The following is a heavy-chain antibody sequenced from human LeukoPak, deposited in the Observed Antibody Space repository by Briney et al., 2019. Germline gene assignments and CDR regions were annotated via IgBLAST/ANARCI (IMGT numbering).Heavy chain of an antibody. D-gene: IGHD2-2*01. CDR2: IYHSGST. CDR1: GFIFSSHGM. Sequence: PGGSLRLSCAASGFIFSSHGMNWVRQAPGKGLEWIGSIYHSGSTYYNPSLKSRVTISVDTSKNQFSLKLSSVTAADTAVYYCARLPAAAPAYFDYWGQGTLVTVSS. CDR3: ARLPAAAPAYFDY. J-gene: IGHJ4*02. V-gene: IGHV4-38-2*01.